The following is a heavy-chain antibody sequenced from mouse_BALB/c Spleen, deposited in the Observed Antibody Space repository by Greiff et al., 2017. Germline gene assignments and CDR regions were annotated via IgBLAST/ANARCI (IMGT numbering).Heavy chain of an antibody. V-gene: IGHV2-6-7*01. CDR2: IWGDGST. CDR3: ARGPLRDAMDY. D-gene: IGHD3-3*01. Sequence: QVQLKESGPGLVAPSQSLSITCTVSGFSLTGYGVNWVRQPPGKGLEWLGVIWGDGSTNYNSDLKSRLSISKDNSKSQVFLKMNSLQTDDTARYYCARGPLRDAMDYWGQGTSVTVSS. J-gene: IGHJ4*01. CDR1: GFSLTGYG.